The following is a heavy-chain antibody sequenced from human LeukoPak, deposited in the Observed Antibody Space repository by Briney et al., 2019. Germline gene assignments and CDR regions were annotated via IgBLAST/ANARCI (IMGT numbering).Heavy chain of an antibody. Sequence: GGSLRPSCAASGFTFSTYWMTWVRQAPGKGLEWVATIKQDGSEEYYVDSVKGRFTISRDNAKNSLYLQMNSLRAEDTAVYYCARAEDILTGYWYFGLWGRGTLVTVSS. CDR1: GFTFSTYW. CDR2: IKQDGSEE. V-gene: IGHV3-7*01. J-gene: IGHJ2*01. CDR3: ARAEDILTGYWYFGL. D-gene: IGHD3-9*01.